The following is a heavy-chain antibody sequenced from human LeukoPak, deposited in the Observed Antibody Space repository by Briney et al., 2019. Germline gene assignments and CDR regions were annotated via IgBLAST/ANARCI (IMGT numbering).Heavy chain of an antibody. Sequence: SETLSLTCAVSGDSITNRSHYWAWIRQSPEKGLEWIATIYFSGITYYNHFLKSRVTISVDTSKNQFSLNLSTVTAADTAVYYCARSLGWPLKQPHLWGQGTLVIVSS. J-gene: IGHJ5*02. CDR3: ARSLGWPLKQPHL. V-gene: IGHV4-39*01. CDR1: GDSITNRSHY. CDR2: IYFSGIT. D-gene: IGHD6-13*01.